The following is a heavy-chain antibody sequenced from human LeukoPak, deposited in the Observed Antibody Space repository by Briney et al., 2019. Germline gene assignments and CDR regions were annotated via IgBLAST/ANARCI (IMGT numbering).Heavy chain of an antibody. Sequence: GGSLRLSCAVSGLSVSGTYMSGLRQAPGKGLQWVSVIHSGCSTDYAESVKGRFTISRHNSKSTVYLQMNSLRDEDTAVYYCAKGWSSTSRYGTLGVWGKGTTVTVSS. CDR1: GLSVSGTY. CDR3: AKGWSSTSRYGTLGV. D-gene: IGHD2-2*01. J-gene: IGHJ6*04. V-gene: IGHV3-53*04. CDR2: IHSGCST.